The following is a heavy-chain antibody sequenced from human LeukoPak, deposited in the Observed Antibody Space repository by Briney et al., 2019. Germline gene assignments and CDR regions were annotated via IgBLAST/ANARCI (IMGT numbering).Heavy chain of an antibody. Sequence: SETLSLTCAVSGGSITNYYWSWIRQPPGKGLEWIGYIYHSGTTNYNPSLKGRVTISVDMSKNQFSLKLRSVTAADTAVYYCAREGYASGWNDYWGWGILVTVSS. CDR2: IYHSGTT. V-gene: IGHV4-59*01. J-gene: IGHJ4*02. D-gene: IGHD6-19*01. CDR1: GGSITNYY. CDR3: AREGYASGWNDY.